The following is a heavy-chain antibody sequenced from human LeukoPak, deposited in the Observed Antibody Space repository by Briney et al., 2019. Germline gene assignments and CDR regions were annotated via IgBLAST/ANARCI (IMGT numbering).Heavy chain of an antibody. Sequence: GESLKISCQASGYTFNTYWIGWVRKMPGKGLEWLGIINPGDSDPRYSPSFQGRATISADRSISTAYLQWSTLKASDTAMYYCARHGVGSSWFGFDFWGQGTLVTVSS. D-gene: IGHD6-13*01. CDR2: INPGDSDP. CDR3: ARHGVGSSWFGFDF. CDR1: GYTFNTYW. V-gene: IGHV5-51*01. J-gene: IGHJ4*02.